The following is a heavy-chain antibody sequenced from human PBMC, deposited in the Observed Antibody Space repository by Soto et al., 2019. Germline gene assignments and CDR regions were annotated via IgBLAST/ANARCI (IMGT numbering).Heavy chain of an antibody. V-gene: IGHV1-24*01. CDR3: ATLGKDSSGYYTLPIDY. CDR2: FDPEDGET. D-gene: IGHD3-22*01. J-gene: IGHJ4*02. CDR1: GSTLTDLS. Sequence: PGAHLKFSFTVSGSTLTDLSMHLVRQAPGNVLECMGGFDPEDGETIYAQKFQGRVTMTEDTSTDTAYMELSSLRSEDTAVYYCATLGKDSSGYYTLPIDYWGQGTLVTVSS.